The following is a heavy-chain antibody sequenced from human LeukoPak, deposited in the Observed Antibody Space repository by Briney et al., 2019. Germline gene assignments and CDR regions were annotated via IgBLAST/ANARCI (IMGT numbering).Heavy chain of an antibody. J-gene: IGHJ4*02. D-gene: IGHD3-10*01. V-gene: IGHV3-30*02. CDR2: IRYDGNNK. CDR1: GFTFITCG. Sequence: HSGGSLRLSCAASGFTFITCGMHWVRQAPGKGLEWVAFIRYDGNNKYYADSVKGRFTISRDNSKNTLYLQMNSLTTEDTAVYYCAKVLQMVREVTPFDYWGQGTQVTVSS. CDR3: AKVLQMVREVTPFDY.